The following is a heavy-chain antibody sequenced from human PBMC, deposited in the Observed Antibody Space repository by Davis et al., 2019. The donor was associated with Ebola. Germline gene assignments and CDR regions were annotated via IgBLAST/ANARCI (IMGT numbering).Heavy chain of an antibody. J-gene: IGHJ6*02. V-gene: IGHV1-3*01. CDR1: GYTFTSYA. CDR3: ARDPDSSYYYYGMDV. Sequence: ASVKVSCKASGYTFTSYAMHWVRQAPGQRLEWMGWINAGNGNTKYSQKFQGRVTITRDTSTSTAYMELRSLRSDDTAVYYCARDPDSSYYYYGMDVWGQGTTVTVSS. CDR2: INAGNGNT. D-gene: IGHD6-6*01.